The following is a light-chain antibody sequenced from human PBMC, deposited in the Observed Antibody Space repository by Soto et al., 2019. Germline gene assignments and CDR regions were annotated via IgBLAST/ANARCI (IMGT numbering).Light chain of an antibody. CDR3: SSYAGSYIHVV. CDR1: SSDVGAYNY. CDR2: EVT. Sequence: QSVLTQPPSASGSPGQSVTISCTGTSSDVGAYNYVSWYQQHPGKAPKLMIYEVTKRPSGVPARFSGSKSGNAASLTVSGLQADDEADYYCSSYAGSYIHVVFGGGTKLTVL. J-gene: IGLJ2*01. V-gene: IGLV2-8*01.